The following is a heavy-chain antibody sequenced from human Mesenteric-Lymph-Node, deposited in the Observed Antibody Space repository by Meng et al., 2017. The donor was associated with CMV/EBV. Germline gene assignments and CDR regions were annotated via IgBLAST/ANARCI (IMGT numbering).Heavy chain of an antibody. CDR2: INSDGSYT. V-gene: IGHV3-74*03. Sequence: LSCAISGFTFSGCCIHWVRQLPGKGLEWVARINSDGSYTTYADSVKGRFTISRDYARDTLYLQMSSLRVEDTAVYYCASHFDAPDGCWGQGTLVTVSS. CDR1: GFTFSGCC. J-gene: IGHJ4*02. CDR3: ASHFDAPDGC. D-gene: IGHD3-9*01.